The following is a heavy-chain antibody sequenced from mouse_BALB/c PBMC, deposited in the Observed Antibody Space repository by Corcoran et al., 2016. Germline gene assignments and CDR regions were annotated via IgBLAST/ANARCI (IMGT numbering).Heavy chain of an antibody. Sequence: QIQLVQSGPELKKPGETVKISCKASGYTFTTYGMSWVKQAPGKGLKWMGWINTYSGVPTYADDFKGRFAFSLETSASTAYLQINNLKNEDTATYFCAREEESYAMDYWGQGTSVTVSS. CDR2: INTYSGVP. J-gene: IGHJ4*01. CDR3: AREEESYAMDY. V-gene: IGHV9-3*01. CDR1: GYTFTTYG.